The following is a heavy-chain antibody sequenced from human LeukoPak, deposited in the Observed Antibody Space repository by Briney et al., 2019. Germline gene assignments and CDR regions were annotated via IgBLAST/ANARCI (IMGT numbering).Heavy chain of an antibody. D-gene: IGHD2-21*01. CDR1: GFTFSSYT. V-gene: IGHV4-34*01. Sequence: PGGSLRLSCAASGFTFSSYTMSWVRQPPGKGLEWIGEINHSGSTNYNPSLKSRVTISVDTSKNQFSLKLSSVTAADTAVYYCARGVAYSLGWFDPWGQGTLVTVSS. J-gene: IGHJ5*02. CDR2: INHSGST. CDR3: ARGVAYSLGWFDP.